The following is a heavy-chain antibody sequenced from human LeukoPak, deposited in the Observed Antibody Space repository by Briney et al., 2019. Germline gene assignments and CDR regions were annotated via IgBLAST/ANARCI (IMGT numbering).Heavy chain of an antibody. J-gene: IGHJ4*02. CDR2: INTGNGDT. D-gene: IGHD3-3*01. Sequence: ASVKVSCKASGYTFTNYAVNWMRQAPGQRLEWMGWINTGNGDTKFSQNYQARVTITRDASASTAYMELSSLTSEDTAVYFCARGLWSAHRREYYFDSWGQGTLVTVSP. V-gene: IGHV1-3*04. CDR3: ARGLWSAHRREYYFDS. CDR1: GYTFTNYA.